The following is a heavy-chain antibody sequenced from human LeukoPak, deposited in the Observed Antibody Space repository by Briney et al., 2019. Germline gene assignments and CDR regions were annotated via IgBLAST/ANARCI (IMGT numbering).Heavy chain of an antibody. CDR1: GGSISSYY. CDR3: ARGSLLGATYYFDY. D-gene: IGHD1-26*01. Sequence: SETLSLTCTVSGGSISSYYWSWIRQPPGKGLEWIGHISYSGSTIYNPSLKSRVTISVDTSKNQFSLKLSSVTAADTAVYYCARGSLLGATYYFDYWGQGTLVTVSS. J-gene: IGHJ4*02. V-gene: IGHV4-59*01. CDR2: ISYSGST.